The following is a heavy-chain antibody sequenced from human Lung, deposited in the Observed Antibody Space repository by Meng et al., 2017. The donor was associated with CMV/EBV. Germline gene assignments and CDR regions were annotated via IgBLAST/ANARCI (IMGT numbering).Heavy chain of an antibody. CDR2: INPSGSVM. V-gene: IGHV3-48*03. D-gene: IGHD5-12*01. J-gene: IGHJ4*02. CDR1: GLTFSSFE. CDR3: ATYNRYGYNAHFFDY. Sequence: SXKISXAASGLTFSSFEMNWVRQSPGRGLEWLAYINPSGSVMEYADSVQGRFTISRDNAKNSVYVQMNNLRVEDTAVYYCATYNRYGYNAHFFDYWGQGTLVTVSS.